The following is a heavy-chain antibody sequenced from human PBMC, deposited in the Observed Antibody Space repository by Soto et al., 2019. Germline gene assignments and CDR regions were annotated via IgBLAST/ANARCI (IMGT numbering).Heavy chain of an antibody. CDR3: ARGRYGDY. Sequence: QVHLVQSGAEVKKPGASVKVSCKGSGYAFTTYGIPWVRQAPGQGLEWMGWISAHNGNTNYAQKRQDRDTGTSDTSTSTAYMELRSLRYDDTAVYYCARGRYGDYWGQGALVTVSS. CDR1: GYAFTTYG. V-gene: IGHV1-18*01. CDR2: ISAHNGNT. D-gene: IGHD1-1*01. J-gene: IGHJ4*02.